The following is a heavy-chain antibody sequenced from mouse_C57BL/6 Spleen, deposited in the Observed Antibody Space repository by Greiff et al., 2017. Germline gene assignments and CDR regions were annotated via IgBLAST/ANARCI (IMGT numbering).Heavy chain of an antibody. D-gene: IGHD4-1*01. CDR3: ARDWDLFAY. J-gene: IGHJ3*01. V-gene: IGHV1-64*01. CDR2: INPNSGST. Sequence: VQLQQPGAELVKPGASVKLSCKASGYTFTSYWMHWVKQRPGQGLEWIGMINPNSGSTTYNEKFKSKATLTVDKSSSTAYMQLSSLTSEDSAVYYCARDWDLFAYWGQGTLVTVSA. CDR1: GYTFTSYW.